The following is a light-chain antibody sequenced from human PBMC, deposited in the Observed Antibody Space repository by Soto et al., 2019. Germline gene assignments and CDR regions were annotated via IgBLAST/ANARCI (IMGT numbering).Light chain of an antibody. V-gene: IGKV3-20*01. Sequence: VLTQSPGTLSVSPGERAILSCRASQSVSSNYLAWYQQKVGQAPRLIIHGASSRATGIPDRFSVSVSGTDGTLTISRLETEDGSLYYCQQYGSSPPTFGQGTKVDIK. J-gene: IGKJ1*01. CDR3: QQYGSSPPT. CDR2: GAS. CDR1: QSVSSNY.